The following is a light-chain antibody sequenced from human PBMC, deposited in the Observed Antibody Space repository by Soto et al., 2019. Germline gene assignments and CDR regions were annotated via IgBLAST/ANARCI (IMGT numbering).Light chain of an antibody. CDR2: DDS. Sequence: SYELTQPPSVSVAPGQTVRVTCGGRNIGSKSVHWYQQKAGQAPVLVVYDDSDRPSGIPERFSGSNSDNTATLTISRVEAGDEADYHCQVWDRNSDNYVFGTGTKFTVL. V-gene: IGLV3-21*02. CDR3: QVWDRNSDNYV. J-gene: IGLJ1*01. CDR1: NIGSKS.